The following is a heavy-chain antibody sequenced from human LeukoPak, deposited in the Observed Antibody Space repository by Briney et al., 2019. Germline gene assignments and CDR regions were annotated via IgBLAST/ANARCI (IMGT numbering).Heavy chain of an antibody. V-gene: IGHV3-23*01. D-gene: IGHD6-13*01. Sequence: GGSLRLSCAASGFTFSSYAMSWVRQVPGKGLEWVSAISGSGGSTYYADSVKGRFTISRDNSKNTLYLQMNSLRAEDTAVYYCASLIAAARRGIAAASDYWGQGTLVTVSS. CDR2: ISGSGGST. J-gene: IGHJ4*02. CDR1: GFTFSSYA. CDR3: ASLIAAARRGIAAASDY.